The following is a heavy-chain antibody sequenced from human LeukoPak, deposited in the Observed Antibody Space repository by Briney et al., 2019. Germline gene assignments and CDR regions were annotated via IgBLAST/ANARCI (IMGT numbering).Heavy chain of an antibody. CDR1: GGSISSYY. J-gene: IGHJ4*02. Sequence: SETLSLTCTVSGGSISSYYWGWIRQPPGKGLEWIGSIYYSGSTYYNPSLKSRVTISVDTSKNQFSLKLSSVTAADTAVYYCASGSSATGYFDYWGQGTLVTVSS. CDR3: ASGSSATGYFDY. CDR2: IYYSGST. D-gene: IGHD6-25*01. V-gene: IGHV4-39*01.